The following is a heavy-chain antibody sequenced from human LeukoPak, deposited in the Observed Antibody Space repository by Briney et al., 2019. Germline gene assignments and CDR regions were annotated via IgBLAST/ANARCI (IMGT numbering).Heavy chain of an antibody. CDR2: ISDRGSRT. CDR1: GITLSNYG. J-gene: IGHJ4*02. CDR3: AKRGVVIRVILVGLHKEAYYFDS. Sequence: QPGGSLRLSCAVSGITLSNYGMSWVRQAPGKGLEWVAGISDRGSRTNYADSVKGRFTISTDHPKNTLYLQMNSLRAEDTAVYFCAKRGVVIRVILVGLHKEAYYFDSWGQGALVTVSS. D-gene: IGHD3-22*01. V-gene: IGHV3-23*01.